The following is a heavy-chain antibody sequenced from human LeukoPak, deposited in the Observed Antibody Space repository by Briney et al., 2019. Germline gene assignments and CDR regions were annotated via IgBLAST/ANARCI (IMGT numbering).Heavy chain of an antibody. CDR1: GGSVSSGSYY. J-gene: IGHJ4*02. V-gene: IGHV4-61*02. Sequence: SQTLSLTCTVSGGSVSSGSYYWSWIRQPAGKGLESVGRISTSGSTNYNPSLKSRVTISRDTSKNQFSLKLSSVTAADTAVYYCASQVGYFDYWGQGTLVTVSS. CDR3: ASQVGYFDY. CDR2: ISTSGST. D-gene: IGHD1-26*01.